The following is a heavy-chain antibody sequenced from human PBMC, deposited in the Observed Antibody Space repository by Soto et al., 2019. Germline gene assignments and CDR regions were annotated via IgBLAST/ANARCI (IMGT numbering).Heavy chain of an antibody. CDR1: GFSFGVYW. Sequence: GGSLRLSCGASGFSFGVYWMSWVRQAPGKGLEWLAAIKWDASEKKYVDSVKGRFTTSRDNAKNSLYLQMDSLRAEDTAIYSCARDSGYGSRSSVNHYLDYWGHGTLVTVST. V-gene: IGHV3-7*01. CDR3: ARDSGYGSRSSVNHYLDY. D-gene: IGHD3-10*01. J-gene: IGHJ4*01. CDR2: IKWDASEK.